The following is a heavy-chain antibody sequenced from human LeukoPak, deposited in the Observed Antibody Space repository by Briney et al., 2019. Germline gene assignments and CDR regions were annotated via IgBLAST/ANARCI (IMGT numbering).Heavy chain of an antibody. CDR2: IIPILGIA. V-gene: IGHV1-69*04. D-gene: IGHD3-10*01. J-gene: IGHJ6*02. CDR3: ARVGGSGSYCVYYYGMDV. Sequence: ASVKVSCKAYGGTFSSYAISWVRQAPGQGLEWMGRIIPILGIANYAQKFQGRVTITADKSTSTAYMELSSPRSEDTAVYYCARVGGSGSYCVYYYGMDVWGQGTTVTVSS. CDR1: GGTFSSYA.